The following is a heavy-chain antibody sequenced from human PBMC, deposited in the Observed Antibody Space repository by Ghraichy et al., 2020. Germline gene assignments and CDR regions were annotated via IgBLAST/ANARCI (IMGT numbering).Heavy chain of an antibody. CDR3: ARFYSSGGNNWFDP. V-gene: IGHV1-69*13. CDR1: GGTFSSYA. J-gene: IGHJ5*02. CDR2: IIPIFGTA. D-gene: IGHD6-19*01. Sequence: SVKVSCKASGGTFSSYAISWVRQAPGQGLEWMGGIIPIFGTANYAQKFQGRVTITADESTSTAYMELSSLRSEATAVYYCARFYSSGGNNWFDPWGQGTLVTVSS.